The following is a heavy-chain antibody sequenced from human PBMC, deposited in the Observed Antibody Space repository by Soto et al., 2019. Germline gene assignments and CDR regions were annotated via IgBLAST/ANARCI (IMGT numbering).Heavy chain of an antibody. J-gene: IGHJ3*02. CDR1: GDSITSDRSY. V-gene: IGHV4-39*01. Sequence: PSETLSLTCSVSGDSITSDRSYWGWIRQPPGRGLEWIGFIFYTGSTYYNPSLKSRVTISMDASKNQFSLKLSSVTAADTAVYYCARLLSTPNAFDIWGQGTMVTVS. CDR2: IFYTGST. CDR3: ARLLSTPNAFDI.